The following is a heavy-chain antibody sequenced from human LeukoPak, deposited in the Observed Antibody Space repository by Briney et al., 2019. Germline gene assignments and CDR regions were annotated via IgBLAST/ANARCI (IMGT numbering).Heavy chain of an antibody. CDR1: GGSISSYY. CDR3: ARDVDEDSSGLFDY. D-gene: IGHD3-22*01. CDR2: IYYSGGT. J-gene: IGHJ4*02. V-gene: IGHV4-59*01. Sequence: SETLSLTCTVSGGSISSYYWSWIRQPPGKGLEWIGYIYYSGGTNYNPSLKSRVTISVDTSKNQFSLKLSSVTAADTAVYYCARDVDEDSSGLFDYWGQGTLVTVSS.